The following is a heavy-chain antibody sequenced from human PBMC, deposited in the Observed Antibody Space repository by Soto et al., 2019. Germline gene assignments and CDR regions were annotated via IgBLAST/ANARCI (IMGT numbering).Heavy chain of an antibody. J-gene: IGHJ3*02. CDR3: ARRGKGIVVVVAATSDAFDI. CDR2: IYYSGST. CDR1: GGSISSSSYY. D-gene: IGHD2-15*01. Sequence: SETLSLTCTVSGGSISSSSYYWGWIRQPPGKGLEWIGSIYYSGSTYYNPSLKSRVTISVDTSKNQFSLKLSSVTAADTAVYYCARRGKGIVVVVAATSDAFDIWGQGTMVTVSS. V-gene: IGHV4-39*01.